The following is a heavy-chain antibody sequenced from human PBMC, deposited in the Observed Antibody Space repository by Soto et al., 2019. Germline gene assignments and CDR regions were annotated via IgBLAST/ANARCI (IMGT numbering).Heavy chain of an antibody. Sequence: QVQLVQSGAEVKKPGASVKVSCKASGYTFTSYGISWVRQAPGHGLEWMGWISAYNGNTNYAQRLQGRVTMTTDTSTSTAYMELRSLRSDDTTVYYCARVRYCSGGSCYNPVYWGQGTLVTVSS. CDR1: GYTFTSYG. CDR3: ARVRYCSGGSCYNPVY. J-gene: IGHJ4*02. V-gene: IGHV1-18*01. D-gene: IGHD2-15*01. CDR2: ISAYNGNT.